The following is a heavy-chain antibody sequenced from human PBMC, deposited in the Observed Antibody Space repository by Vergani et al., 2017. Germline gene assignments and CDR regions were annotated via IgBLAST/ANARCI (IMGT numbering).Heavy chain of an antibody. V-gene: IGHV3-30*02. J-gene: IGHJ4*02. CDR2: TRYDGIVE. CDR1: GFTFTNYG. D-gene: IGHD2-15*01. CDR3: ATAGAAYCRGASCYDFFEY. Sequence: QVQLVESGGGVVQPGGSLRLSCAASGFTFTNYGMHWVRQAPGKGLEWVAFTRYDGIVEYYGDSVRGRFTISRDNSKNTLYLQMNRLRPEDTAVYYCATAGAAYCRGASCYDFFEYLGQGTLVTVAS.